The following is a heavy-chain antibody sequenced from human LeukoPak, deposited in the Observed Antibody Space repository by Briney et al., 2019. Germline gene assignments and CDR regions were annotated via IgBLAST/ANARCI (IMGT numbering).Heavy chain of an antibody. CDR2: IYSGGSI. J-gene: IGHJ4*02. CDR1: GFTVSSNY. CDR3: ARDRISGSYGGLDY. Sequence: GGSLRLSCAASGFTVSSNYMSWVRQAPGKGLEWVSVIYSGGSIYYADSVKGRFTISRDNSKNTLYLQMNSLRAEDTAVYYCARDRISGSYGGLDYWGQGTLVTVSS. V-gene: IGHV3-66*01. D-gene: IGHD1-26*01.